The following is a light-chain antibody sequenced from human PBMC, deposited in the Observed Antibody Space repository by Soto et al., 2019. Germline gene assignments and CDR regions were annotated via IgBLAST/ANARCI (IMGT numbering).Light chain of an antibody. CDR3: QQYNKWPPYT. V-gene: IGKV3-15*01. CDR2: GAS. Sequence: EIVMTQSPATLSVSPGERATLSCRASQSVSSNLAWYQQKPGQAPRLLIYGASTRATGIPARFSGSGSGTDSTLSICSLQSEDFAVYYCQQYNKWPPYTFGQGTKLEIK. J-gene: IGKJ2*01. CDR1: QSVSSN.